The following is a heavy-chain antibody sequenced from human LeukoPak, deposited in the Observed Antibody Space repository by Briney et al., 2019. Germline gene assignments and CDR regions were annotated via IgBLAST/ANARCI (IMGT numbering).Heavy chain of an antibody. CDR2: ISAYNGNT. Sequence: ASVKVSCKASGYTFTSYGISWVRQAPGQGLEWMGWISAYNGNTNYAQKLQGRVTMTTDTSTSTAYMELRSLRSDDTAVYYCARDMADSSGWDNYYYYMDVWGKGTTVTISS. CDR3: ARDMADSSGWDNYYYYMDV. CDR1: GYTFTSYG. J-gene: IGHJ6*03. V-gene: IGHV1-18*01. D-gene: IGHD6-19*01.